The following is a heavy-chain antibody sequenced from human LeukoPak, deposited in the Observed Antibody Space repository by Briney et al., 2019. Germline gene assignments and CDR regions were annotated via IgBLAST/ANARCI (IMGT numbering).Heavy chain of an antibody. CDR2: ISSSSIYI. CDR3: AREVDNTMIP. CDR1: GFNFSSYS. J-gene: IGHJ5*02. Sequence: GSLRLSCAASGFNFSSYSMNWVRQAPGKGLEWVSSISSSSIYIYYADSVKGRFTISRDNAKNSLYLQMNSLRAEDTAVYYCAREVDNTMIPWSQGTLVTVSS. V-gene: IGHV3-21*01. D-gene: IGHD3-22*01.